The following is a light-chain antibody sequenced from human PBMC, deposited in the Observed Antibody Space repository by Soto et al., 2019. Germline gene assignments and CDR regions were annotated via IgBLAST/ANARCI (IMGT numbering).Light chain of an antibody. Sequence: EIVLTQSPGTLSLSPGERATLSCRASQSVSSSYLAWYQQKPGQAPRLLIYEASNRATGIPARFSGSGSETDFTLTISRLEPEDFALYYCQQYGSSPITFGQGTRLEIK. CDR1: QSVSSSY. CDR3: QQYGSSPIT. CDR2: EAS. J-gene: IGKJ5*01. V-gene: IGKV3-20*01.